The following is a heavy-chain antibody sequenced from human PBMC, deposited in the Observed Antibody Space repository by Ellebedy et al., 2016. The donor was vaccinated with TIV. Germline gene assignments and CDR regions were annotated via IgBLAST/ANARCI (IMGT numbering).Heavy chain of an antibody. CDR1: GFTFGDYT. J-gene: IGHJ4*02. D-gene: IGHD6-13*01. CDR2: IRSKAYGGTT. CDR3: AKRSQFSSISCFDC. V-gene: IGHV3-49*03. Sequence: PGGSLRLSCTTSGFTFGDYTMSWFRQAPGKGLEWVGFIRSKAYGGTTEYAASVKGRFTISRDDSKSIVYLQMNSLKTEDTAVYYCAKRSQFSSISCFDCWGQGTLVTVSS.